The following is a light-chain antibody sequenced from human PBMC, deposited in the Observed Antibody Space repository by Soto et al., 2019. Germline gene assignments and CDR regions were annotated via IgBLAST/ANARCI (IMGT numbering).Light chain of an antibody. J-gene: IGKJ1*01. CDR3: QQRSNWWT. V-gene: IGKV3-11*01. CDR1: QSVSSY. CDR2: DAS. Sequence: EIVMTQSPATLSFSPGERATLSCRASQSVSSYLAWYQQKPGQAPRLLIYDASNRATGIPARFSGSGSGTDFTLTISSLEPEDFAVYYCQQRSNWWTFGQGTKV.